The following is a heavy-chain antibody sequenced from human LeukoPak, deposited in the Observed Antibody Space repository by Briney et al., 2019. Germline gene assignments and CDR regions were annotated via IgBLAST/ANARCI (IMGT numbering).Heavy chain of an antibody. D-gene: IGHD4-11*01. V-gene: IGHV3-11*04. CDR3: AKDRHSYSNAYFFDY. Sequence: PGGSLRLSCAASGFTFSDYYMSWIHQAPGKGLEWISYISSSAGTIYYADSVKGRFTISRDNAKNSLYLQMNSLRVEDTAVYYCAKDRHSYSNAYFFDYWGQGTLVTVSS. CDR2: ISSSAGTI. J-gene: IGHJ4*02. CDR1: GFTFSDYY.